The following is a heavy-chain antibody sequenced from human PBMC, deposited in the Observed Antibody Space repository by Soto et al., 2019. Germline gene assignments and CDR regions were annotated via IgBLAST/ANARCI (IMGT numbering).Heavy chain of an antibody. CDR2: ISANGGSI. CDR3: AKDRYYDSPGWFDP. V-gene: IGHV3-23*01. CDR1: GFTFRDHA. Sequence: PGGSLRLSCVCSGFTFRDHAMGWVRQAPGRGLEWVSAISANGGSIQHADSGKGRFRVTRDNAKNTVYIQMDNLRTEESAVYYCAKDRYYDSPGWFDPWGQGSRVTVSS. J-gene: IGHJ5*02. D-gene: IGHD3-22*01.